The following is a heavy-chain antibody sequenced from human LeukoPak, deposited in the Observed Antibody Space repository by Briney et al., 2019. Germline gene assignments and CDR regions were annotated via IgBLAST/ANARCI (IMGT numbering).Heavy chain of an antibody. V-gene: IGHV4-59*01. CDR3: AREDSRFFDY. J-gene: IGHJ4*02. CDR1: GGSISSYY. D-gene: IGHD2-15*01. Sequence: PSETLSLTCTVSGGSISSYYWSWIRQPPGKGLEWIGYIYYGGSTNYNPSLKSRVTISVDTSKNQFSLKLSSVTAADTAVYYCAREDSRFFDYWGQGTLVTVSS. CDR2: IYYGGST.